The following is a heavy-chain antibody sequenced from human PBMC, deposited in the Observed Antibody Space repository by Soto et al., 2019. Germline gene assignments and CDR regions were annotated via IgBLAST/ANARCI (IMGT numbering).Heavy chain of an antibody. CDR1: GFTFSSYA. J-gene: IGHJ4*02. V-gene: IGHV3-23*01. D-gene: IGHD3-3*01. CDR2: TSGSGGRT. CDR3: AKTVYYDFWSGPSRFDY. Sequence: EVQLLESGGGLIQPGGSLRLSCAASGFTFSSYAMSWVRQAPGKGLEWVSATSGSGGRTDYADSVKGRFTISRDNSKNTLYLQMNSLRAEDTAVYYCAKTVYYDFWSGPSRFDYWGQGTLVTVSS.